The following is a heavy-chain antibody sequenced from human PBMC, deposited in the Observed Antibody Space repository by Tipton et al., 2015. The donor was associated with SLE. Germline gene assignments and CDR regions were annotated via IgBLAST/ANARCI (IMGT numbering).Heavy chain of an antibody. CDR1: GGSFSGYY. J-gene: IGHJ1*01. D-gene: IGHD6-13*01. CDR3: AREPPCCSSWEGYFQH. Sequence: TLSLTCAVYGGSFSGYYWSWIRQLPGKGLEWIGEINHSGGTNYNPPPKSRVTISVDTSKNQFSLKLSSVTAADTAVYYCAREPPCCSSWEGYFQHWGQGTLVTVSS. CDR2: INHSGGT. V-gene: IGHV4-34*01.